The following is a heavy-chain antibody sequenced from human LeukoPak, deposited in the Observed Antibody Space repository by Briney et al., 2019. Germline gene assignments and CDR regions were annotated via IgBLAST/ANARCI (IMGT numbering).Heavy chain of an antibody. CDR1: GYSFTSYW. V-gene: IGHV5-51*01. CDR2: IYPGGSDT. J-gene: IGHJ4*02. Sequence: GESLKISCKGSGYSFTSYWMGCLRQMHGKGLEWKGIIYPGGSDTRSSPSLQGQVTISADKSISTAYLQWSSLKASDTAMYYCARLVPSYYGSGSGYFDYWGQGTLVTVSS. D-gene: IGHD3-10*01. CDR3: ARLVPSYYGSGSGYFDY.